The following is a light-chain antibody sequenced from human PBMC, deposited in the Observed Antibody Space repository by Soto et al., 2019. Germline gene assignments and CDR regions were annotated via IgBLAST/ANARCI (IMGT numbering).Light chain of an antibody. CDR2: GAS. V-gene: IGKV3-20*01. CDR1: QSVGGSS. CDR3: QQYATSPWT. Sequence: ETVLTQSPGTLSLSPGERATVSCRASQSVGGSSLAWYQQRPGQAPRLLIYGASTRAAGISERFSGSGSGTEFTLTISSLRSEDSAVYYCQQYATSPWTFGQGTKVDIK. J-gene: IGKJ1*01.